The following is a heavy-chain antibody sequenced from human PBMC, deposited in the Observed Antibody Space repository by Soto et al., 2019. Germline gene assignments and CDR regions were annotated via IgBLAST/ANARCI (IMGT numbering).Heavy chain of an antibody. CDR3: ARDGFEGTGNIAAHY. J-gene: IGHJ4*02. CDR1: GGSFSSYA. CDR2: IIPIFGTA. V-gene: IGHV1-69*06. Sequence: QVQLVQSGAEVKKPGSSVKVSCQASGGSFSSYAISWVRQAPGHGLEWMGGIIPIFGTANYAQKFQGRVTITADKSPSTADMELSSLRSEDTAVYYCARDGFEGTGNIAAHYWGQGTLVTVSS. D-gene: IGHD6-6*01.